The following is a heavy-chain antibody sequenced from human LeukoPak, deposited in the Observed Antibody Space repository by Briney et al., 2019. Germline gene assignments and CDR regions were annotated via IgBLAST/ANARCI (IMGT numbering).Heavy chain of an antibody. CDR2: INPNSGGT. D-gene: IGHD1-1*01. V-gene: IGHV1-2*02. J-gene: IGHJ5*02. CDR1: GYTFTGYY. Sequence: ASVKVSCKASGYTFTGYYMHWVRQTPGQGLEWMGWINPNSGGTNYAQKFQGRVTMTRDTSISTAYMELSRLRSDDTAVYYCARAKRNKLNWFDPWGQGTLVTVSS. CDR3: ARAKRNKLNWFDP.